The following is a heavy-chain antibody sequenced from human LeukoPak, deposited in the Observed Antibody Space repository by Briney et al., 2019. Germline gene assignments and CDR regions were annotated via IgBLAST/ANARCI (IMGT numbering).Heavy chain of an antibody. Sequence: GGNLRLYCAASGFTISSYGMHWVRQAPGKGLKWGAVISYDGSNKYYADYGKGRFIISRDNSKNTLYLQMSSLRAEDTAVYYCAKGGIAAAGPYFDYWGQGTLVTVSS. V-gene: IGHV3-30*18. CDR2: ISYDGSNK. CDR3: AKGGIAAAGPYFDY. CDR1: GFTISSYG. D-gene: IGHD6-13*01. J-gene: IGHJ4*02.